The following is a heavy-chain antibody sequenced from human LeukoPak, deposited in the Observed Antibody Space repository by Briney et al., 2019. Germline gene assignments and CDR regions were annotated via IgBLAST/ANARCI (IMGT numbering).Heavy chain of an antibody. CDR2: ISGSGGST. CDR1: GFTFSSYA. V-gene: IGHV3-23*01. D-gene: IGHD3-16*01. CDR3: AKPEVNTFRLLFDY. J-gene: IGHJ4*02. Sequence: GGSLRLSCAASGFTFSSYAMSWVRQAPGEGLEWVSAISGSGGSTYYADSVKGRFTISRDNSKNTLYLQMNSLRAEDTAVYYCAKPEVNTFRLLFDYWGQGTLVTVSS.